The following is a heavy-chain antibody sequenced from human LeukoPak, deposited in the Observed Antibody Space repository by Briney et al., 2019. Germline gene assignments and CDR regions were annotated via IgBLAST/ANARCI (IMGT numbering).Heavy chain of an antibody. CDR1: GFSFSTFV. Sequence: GGSLRLSCAASGFSFSTFVMHWVRQAPGKGLEWVAVIRPDGSRISYVDPVKGRFTISRDNSNNMLYLQMSSLRAEDTALYYCLREVDWKYAFDHWGRGTLVTVSS. V-gene: IGHV3-33*01. D-gene: IGHD1-7*01. J-gene: IGHJ4*02. CDR3: LREVDWKYAFDH. CDR2: IRPDGSRI.